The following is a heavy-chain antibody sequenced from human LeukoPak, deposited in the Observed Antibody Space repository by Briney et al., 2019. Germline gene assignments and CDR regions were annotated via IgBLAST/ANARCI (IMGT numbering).Heavy chain of an antibody. CDR3: AKDVEGGVVVGLSYFDY. V-gene: IGHV3-30*18. J-gene: IGHJ4*02. D-gene: IGHD2-2*01. CDR2: ISYDGSNK. CDR1: GFTFSDYG. Sequence: GRSLRLSCAASGFTFSDYGMHWVRQAPGKGLEWVAVISYDGSNKYYADSVKGRFTISRDNSKNTLYLQMNSLRAEDTAVYYCAKDVEGGVVVGLSYFDYWGQGTLVTVSS.